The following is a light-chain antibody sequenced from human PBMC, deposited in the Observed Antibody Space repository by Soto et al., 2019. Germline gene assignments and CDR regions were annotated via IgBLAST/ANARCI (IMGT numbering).Light chain of an antibody. Sequence: GDRVTITCRASQGVSSHLAWHQQKPGKAPELLIYTASNLQSGVPSRFSGSGSGTDFALTISSLQPEDSAVYYCQQSHSSPLSFGGGTKVDIK. V-gene: IGKV1-39*01. CDR2: TAS. CDR3: QQSHSSPLS. J-gene: IGKJ4*01. CDR1: QGVSSH.